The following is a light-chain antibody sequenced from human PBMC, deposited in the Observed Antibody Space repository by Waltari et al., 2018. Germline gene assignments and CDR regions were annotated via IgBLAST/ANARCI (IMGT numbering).Light chain of an antibody. V-gene: IGKV3-11*01. CDR3: QQRSSWPLT. CDR2: DAS. Sequence: EIVLTQSPATLSLSPGERATLSCRASQSVSSYLAWYQQKPGQAPRPLIYDASNSATGXXAXXSGSGSXTXXTLTIXSXEPEXXXXYYCQQRSSWPLTFGGGTKVEIK. CDR1: QSVSSY. J-gene: IGKJ4*01.